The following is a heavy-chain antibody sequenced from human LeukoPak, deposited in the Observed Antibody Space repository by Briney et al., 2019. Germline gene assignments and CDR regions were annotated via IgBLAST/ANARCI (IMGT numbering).Heavy chain of an antibody. CDR3: ARGSVATITPMGY. CDR1: GYTFTGYY. J-gene: IGHJ4*02. D-gene: IGHD5-12*01. CDR2: MNPNSGNT. V-gene: IGHV1-8*02. Sequence: ASVKVSCKASGYTFTGYYIHWVRQATGQGLEWMGWMNPNSGNTGYAQKFQGRVTMTRNTSISTAYMELSSLRSEDTAVYYCARGSVATITPMGYWGQGTLVTVSS.